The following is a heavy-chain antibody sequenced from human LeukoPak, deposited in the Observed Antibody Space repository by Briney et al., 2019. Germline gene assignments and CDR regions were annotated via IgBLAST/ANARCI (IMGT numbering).Heavy chain of an antibody. CDR2: IYSGGST. J-gene: IGHJ4*02. CDR1: GFTVSRNY. D-gene: IGHD3-22*01. CDR3: ARAGNYYDSSGSHAVDY. V-gene: IGHV3-53*01. Sequence: GGSLRLSCAASGFTVSRNYMSWVRQAPGKGLGWVSVIYSGGSTYYADSVKGRFTISRDNSKNTLYLQMNSLRAEDTAVYYCARAGNYYDSSGSHAVDYWGQGTLVTVSS.